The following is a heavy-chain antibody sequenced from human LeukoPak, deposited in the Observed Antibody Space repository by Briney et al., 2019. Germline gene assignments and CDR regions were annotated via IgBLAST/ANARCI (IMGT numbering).Heavy chain of an antibody. V-gene: IGHV1-3*01. CDR2: MNADDGNT. CDR3: ARGIVVKPSANWFDP. J-gene: IGHJ5*02. D-gene: IGHD2-2*01. Sequence: ASVKVSCKTSGYIFTIYAIHWVRQAPGRGLEWMGLMNADDGNTRYSQRFQGRVTIPRDTSANTAYMELSSLRFEDTAVYYCARGIVVKPSANWFDPWGQGTPVTVSS. CDR1: GYIFTIYA.